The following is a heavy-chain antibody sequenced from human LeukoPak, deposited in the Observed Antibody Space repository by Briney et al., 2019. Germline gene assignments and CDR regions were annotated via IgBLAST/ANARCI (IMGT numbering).Heavy chain of an antibody. V-gene: IGHV7-4-1*02. D-gene: IGHD3-22*01. J-gene: IGHJ5*02. CDR1: GYTLTSYA. Sequence: AASVKVSCKASGYTLTSYAMNWVRQAPGQGLEWMGWINTNTGNPTYAQGFTGRFVFSLDTSVSTAYLQISSLKAEDTAVYYCARMYYYDSSGYHNWFDPWGQGTLVTVSS. CDR3: ARMYYYDSSGYHNWFDP. CDR2: INTNTGNP.